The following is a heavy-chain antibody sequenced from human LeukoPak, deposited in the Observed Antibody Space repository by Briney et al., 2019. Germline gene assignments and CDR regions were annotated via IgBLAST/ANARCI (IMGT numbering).Heavy chain of an antibody. J-gene: IGHJ4*02. D-gene: IGHD6-6*01. V-gene: IGHV3-23*01. Sequence: PGGSLRLSCAASGFTLSSYAMSWVRQAPGKGLEWVSIISGSGDFTYYADSVKGRFTISRDNSKTTLYLQMNSLRAEDTALYYCAKDHWRSSSSDYWGQGTLVTVSS. CDR1: GFTLSSYA. CDR3: AKDHWRSSSSDY. CDR2: ISGSGDFT.